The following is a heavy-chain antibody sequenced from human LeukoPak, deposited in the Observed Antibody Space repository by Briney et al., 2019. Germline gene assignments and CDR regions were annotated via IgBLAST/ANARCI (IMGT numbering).Heavy chain of an antibody. V-gene: IGHV1-8*01. CDR3: ARVRPRWRLIAVAVVLDY. Sequence: ASVTVSCKASGYTFTSYDFNGVRQATGQGLEWMGWRNTNSGNTGYAQKFHGRVTMTRNTSISTAYMELSSLRSEDTAVYYCARVRPRWRLIAVAVVLDYWGQGTLVTVSS. CDR2: RNTNSGNT. D-gene: IGHD6-19*01. J-gene: IGHJ4*02. CDR1: GYTFTSYD.